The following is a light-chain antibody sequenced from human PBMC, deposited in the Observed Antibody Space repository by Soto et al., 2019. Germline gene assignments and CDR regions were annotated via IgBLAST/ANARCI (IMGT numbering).Light chain of an antibody. CDR3: QQRHNWPIT. J-gene: IGKJ5*01. CDR1: QSVSKY. CDR2: DAS. V-gene: IGKV3-11*01. Sequence: IVLTQSPATLSLSPGEGATHSCRASQSVSKYLVWYQQKPGQAPRLLIYDASNRATGIPGRFSGSGSGTDFTLTISSLEPEDFAIYYCQQRHNWPITFGQGTRLEIK.